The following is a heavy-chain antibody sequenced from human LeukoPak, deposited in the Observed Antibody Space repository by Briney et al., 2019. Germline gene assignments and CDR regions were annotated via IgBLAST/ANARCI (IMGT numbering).Heavy chain of an antibody. J-gene: IGHJ4*02. D-gene: IGHD2-2*01. V-gene: IGHV3-23*01. CDR1: GFTFSSYE. CDR2: ISDGSAT. CDR3: AKGGTGYCSSSSCLYSFHC. Sequence: PGGSLRLSCAASGFTFSSYEMNWVRQAPGKGLEWVSTISDGSATYYADSVKGRFSISRDNSKNTLYLQMNSLRAEDTAVYYCAKGGTGYCSSSSCLYSFHCWGQGTLVTVSS.